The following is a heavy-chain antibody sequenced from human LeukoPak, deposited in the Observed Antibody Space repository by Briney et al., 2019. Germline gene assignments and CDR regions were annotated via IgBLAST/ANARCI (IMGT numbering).Heavy chain of an antibody. Sequence: GGSLRLSCAASGFTLSSNYMSWVRQAPAQGLEWVSIIYSVGSTYYADSVKGRFTISRDNSKNTLYLQMNTLRAEDTAIYYCARGGSGLYSVSSAFDIWGQGTMVTVSS. J-gene: IGHJ3*02. CDR1: GFTLSSNY. V-gene: IGHV3-53*01. CDR2: IYSVGST. D-gene: IGHD5/OR15-5a*01. CDR3: ARGGSGLYSVSSAFDI.